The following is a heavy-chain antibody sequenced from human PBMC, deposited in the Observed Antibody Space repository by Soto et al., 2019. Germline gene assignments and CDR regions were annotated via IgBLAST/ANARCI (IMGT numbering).Heavy chain of an antibody. CDR3: VRDQKYFRVNGNWFDS. D-gene: IGHD2-2*01. CDR1: GYTSADFG. J-gene: IGHJ5*01. CDR2: VSGNNGAS. V-gene: IGHV1-18*04. Sequence: ASVKVSCKASGYTSADFGISWVRQAPGQGLEWMGWVSGNNGASNPAPRVQGRITMTLDTSTGVSYMALRSLRSDDTAIYYCVRDQKYFRVNGNWFDSWGQGTLVTVSS.